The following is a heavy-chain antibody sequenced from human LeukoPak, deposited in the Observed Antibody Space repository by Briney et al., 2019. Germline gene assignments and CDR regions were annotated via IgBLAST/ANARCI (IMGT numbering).Heavy chain of an antibody. CDR2: ISSSSSYI. V-gene: IGHV3-21*01. Sequence: GGSLRLSCAASGFTFSSYSMNWVRQAPGKGLEWVSSISSSSSYIYYADSVKGRFTISRDNAKNSLYLQMNSLRAEDTAVYYCARVTAAADPGTYPDYWGQGTLVTVSS. CDR1: GFTFSSYS. J-gene: IGHJ4*02. D-gene: IGHD6-13*01. CDR3: ARVTAAADPGTYPDY.